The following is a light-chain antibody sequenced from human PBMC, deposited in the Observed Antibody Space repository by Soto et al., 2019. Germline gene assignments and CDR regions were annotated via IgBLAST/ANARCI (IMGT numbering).Light chain of an antibody. CDR3: QQYNNWPFS. V-gene: IGKV3-15*01. CDR1: QSIYNN. CDR2: DVS. Sequence: EIVLAQSPGTLSLSAGERAALSCRTSQSIYNNYLAWYQQKPGQAPRLLIYDVSIRATGVPARFSATGSETDFTLTISGLHSGDSAVYFCQQYNNWPFSFGQGTRLEIK. J-gene: IGKJ5*01.